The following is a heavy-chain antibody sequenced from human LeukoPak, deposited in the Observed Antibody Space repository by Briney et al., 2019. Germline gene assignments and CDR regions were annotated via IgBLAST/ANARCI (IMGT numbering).Heavy chain of an antibody. J-gene: IGHJ5*02. D-gene: IGHD1-1*01. CDR3: ARGVPQRRVFDP. CDR1: GFTFSSYA. Sequence: GGSLRLSCAASGFTFSSYAMSWVRQAPGKGLEWVSAISGSGGSTYYADSVKGRFTISRDNAKNSLYLQMNSLRAEDTAVYYCARGVPQRRVFDPWGQGTLVTVSS. V-gene: IGHV3-23*01. CDR2: ISGSGGST.